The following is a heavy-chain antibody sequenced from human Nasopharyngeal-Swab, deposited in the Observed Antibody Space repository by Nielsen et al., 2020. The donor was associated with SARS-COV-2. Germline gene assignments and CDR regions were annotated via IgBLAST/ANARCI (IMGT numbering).Heavy chain of an antibody. J-gene: IGHJ5*01. CDR2: SNWNGDRT. D-gene: IGHD3-10*01. V-gene: IGHV3-20*04. Sequence: ESLKISCVSSGCIYDDYGMSWVRQAPGKGLGWVSGSNWNGDRTGHADSVKGRFSISRDNAKNSLFLQINSLRAEDTTFYYCVKDRGVTGGYQNWFDSWGQVTLLTVSS. CDR3: VKDRGVTGGYQNWFDS. CDR1: GCIYDDYG.